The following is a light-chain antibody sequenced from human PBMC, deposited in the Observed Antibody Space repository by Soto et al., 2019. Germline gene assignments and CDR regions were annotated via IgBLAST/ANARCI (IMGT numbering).Light chain of an antibody. V-gene: IGKV3-11*01. Sequence: EIVLTQSPATLSLSPGERATLSCRASQSVSSYLAWYQQKPGQAPRLLIYDASNRATGIPDRFSGSGSGTDFTLTISSLEPEDFAVYYCQQRSNWPLFGPGTKVDIK. CDR1: QSVSSY. J-gene: IGKJ3*01. CDR3: QQRSNWPL. CDR2: DAS.